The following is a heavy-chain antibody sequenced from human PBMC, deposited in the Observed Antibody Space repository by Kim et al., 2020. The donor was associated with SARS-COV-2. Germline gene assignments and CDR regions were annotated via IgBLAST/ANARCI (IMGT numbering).Heavy chain of an antibody. D-gene: IGHD1-1*01. Sequence: SETLSLTCTVSGGSVSRSNYYWGWIRQPPGKGLEWIGSIYYSGSTYYNPSLKSRVTISVDTSKNQFSLKLSSVTAADTAVYYCARHTNNHSPERWFDPWGQGTLVTVSS. CDR2: IYYSGST. CDR1: GGSVSRSNYY. J-gene: IGHJ5*02. V-gene: IGHV4-39*01. CDR3: ARHTNNHSPERWFDP.